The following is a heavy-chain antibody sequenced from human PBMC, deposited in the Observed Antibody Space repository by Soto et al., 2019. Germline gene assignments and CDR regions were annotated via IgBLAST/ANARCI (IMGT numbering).Heavy chain of an antibody. J-gene: IGHJ3*02. V-gene: IGHV1-8*01. D-gene: IGHD2-15*01. CDR2: MNPNSGNT. Sequence: QVPLVQSGAEVKKPGASVKVSCKASGYTFTSYDINWVRQATGQGLEWMGWMNPNSGNTGYAQKFQGRVTMTRNTSISTAYMELSSLRSEDTAVYYCARALLGYCSGGSCYSHDAFDIWGQGTMVTVSS. CDR3: ARALLGYCSGGSCYSHDAFDI. CDR1: GYTFTSYD.